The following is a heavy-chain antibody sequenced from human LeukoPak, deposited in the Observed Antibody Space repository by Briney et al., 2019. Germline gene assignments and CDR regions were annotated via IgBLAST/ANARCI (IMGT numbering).Heavy chain of an antibody. V-gene: IGHV4-31*03. CDR1: GGSISSGGYY. D-gene: IGHD3-22*01. Sequence: PSQTLSLTCTVSGGSISSGGYYWSWIRQHPGKGLEWIGYIYYSGSTYYNPSLKSRVTISVDTSKNQFSLKLSSVTAADTAVYYCASYPPYYYDSSGSAPFDYWGQGTLVTVSS. CDR3: ASYPPYYYDSSGSAPFDY. CDR2: IYYSGST. J-gene: IGHJ4*02.